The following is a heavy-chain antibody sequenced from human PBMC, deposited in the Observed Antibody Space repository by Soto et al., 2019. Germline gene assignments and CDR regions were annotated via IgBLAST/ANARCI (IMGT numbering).Heavy chain of an antibody. D-gene: IGHD5-12*01. CDR2: IYHSGST. Sequence: PSETLSLTCAVSGGSISSSNWWSWVRQPPGKGLEWIGEIYHSGSTNYNPSLKSRVTISVDKSKNQFSLKLSSVTATDTAVYYCARDRGGYDLEYNWFDPWGQGTLVTVSS. CDR3: ARDRGGYDLEYNWFDP. V-gene: IGHV4-4*02. J-gene: IGHJ5*02. CDR1: GGSISSSNW.